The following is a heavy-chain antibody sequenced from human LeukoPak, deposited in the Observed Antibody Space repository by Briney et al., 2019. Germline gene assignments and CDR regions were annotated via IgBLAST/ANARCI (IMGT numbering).Heavy chain of an antibody. CDR1: GFTFSSYS. Sequence: KAGGSLRLSCAASGFTFSSYSMNWVRQAPGKGLEWVSSICSSSSYIYYADSVKGRFTISRDNAKNSLYLQMNSLRAEDTAVYYCARGLMGDYYYGAFDIWGQGTMVTVSS. CDR3: ARGLMGDYYYGAFDI. D-gene: IGHD3-22*01. J-gene: IGHJ3*02. CDR2: ICSSSSYI. V-gene: IGHV3-21*01.